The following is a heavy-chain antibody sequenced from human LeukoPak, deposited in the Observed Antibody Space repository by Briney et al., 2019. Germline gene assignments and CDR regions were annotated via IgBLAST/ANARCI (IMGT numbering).Heavy chain of an antibody. V-gene: IGHV3-23*01. CDR2: ISGSGVNT. CDR1: GFTFSNYA. CDR3: AKDLAYSNCDLKCGMDV. J-gene: IGHJ6*02. Sequence: PGGSLRLSCAASGFTFSNYAMSWVRQAPGKGLEWVSGISGSGVNTYYADSVKGRFTISRDNSKNTLYLQMNSLRAEDTAVYYCAKDLAYSNCDLKCGMDVWGQGTTVTVSS. D-gene: IGHD4-11*01.